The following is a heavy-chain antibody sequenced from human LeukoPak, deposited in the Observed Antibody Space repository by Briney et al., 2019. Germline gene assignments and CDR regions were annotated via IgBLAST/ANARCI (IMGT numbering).Heavy chain of an antibody. D-gene: IGHD2-2*01. V-gene: IGHV4-39*01. CDR1: GGSISSSSYY. J-gene: IGHJ5*02. CDR3: ARQDCSSTSCYFLDNWFDP. Sequence: SETLSLTCTVSGGSISSSSYYWGWIRQPPGQGLEWIGSIYYSGSTNYNPSLKSRITISVDTSKNQFSLKLSSVTAADTVVYYCARQDCSSTSCYFLDNWFDPWGQGTLVSVSS. CDR2: IYYSGST.